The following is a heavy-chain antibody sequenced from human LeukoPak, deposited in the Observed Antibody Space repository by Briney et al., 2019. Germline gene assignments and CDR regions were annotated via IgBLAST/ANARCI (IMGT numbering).Heavy chain of an antibody. CDR2: MYYSGST. CDR3: ARMSATKAAALDY. D-gene: IGHD6-13*01. CDR1: GDSITCSNCY. Sequence: SETVSLTCSVSGDSITCSNCYWGWIRQPTGKGLEWIANMYYSGSTYYNPSLKSRVTISVDTSKNEFSLRLKSVTAADTGVYYCARMSATKAAALDYWGQGTLVTVSS. J-gene: IGHJ4*02. V-gene: IGHV4-39*01.